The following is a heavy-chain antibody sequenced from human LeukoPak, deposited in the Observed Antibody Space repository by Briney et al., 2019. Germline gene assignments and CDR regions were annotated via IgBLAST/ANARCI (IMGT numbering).Heavy chain of an antibody. CDR1: GFTFSDYY. CDR2: ISSTSIYT. D-gene: IGHD6-13*01. V-gene: IGHV3-11*03. CDR3: ATDYTSSWYQFVY. Sequence: GGSLRLSCAASGFTFSDYYMSWIRQAPGKGLEWVSDISSTSIYTNYADSVKGRFTISRDNAKNSLYLQMNSLRAEDTAVYYCATDYTSSWYQFVYWGQGTLVTVSS. J-gene: IGHJ4*02.